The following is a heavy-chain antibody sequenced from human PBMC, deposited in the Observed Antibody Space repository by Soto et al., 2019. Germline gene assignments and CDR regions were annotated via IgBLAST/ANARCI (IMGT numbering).Heavy chain of an antibody. CDR3: ARDRGDYPFDY. Sequence: EVQLVESGGGLVQPGGSLRLSCVASGFTFSSYWLTWVRQAPGKGLECVANIKQDGSEKYYVDSVKGRFTISRDNAKNSLYLQMNSLRAEDTAVYYCARDRGDYPFDYWGQGTLVTVSS. CDR1: GFTFSSYW. J-gene: IGHJ4*02. D-gene: IGHD4-17*01. V-gene: IGHV3-7*03. CDR2: IKQDGSEK.